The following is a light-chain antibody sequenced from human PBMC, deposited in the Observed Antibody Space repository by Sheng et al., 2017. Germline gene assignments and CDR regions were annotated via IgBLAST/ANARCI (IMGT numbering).Light chain of an antibody. CDR1: QSVSSSY. V-gene: IGKV3D-20*01. CDR2: DAS. Sequence: ENVLTQSPATLSLSPGERATLSCGASQSVSSSYLAWYQQKPGLAPRLLIYDASTRATGIPDRFSGSWSGTDFSLTISRLEPEDFAVYYCQQYGTSPLTFGGGTKVEIK. J-gene: IGKJ4*01. CDR3: QQYGTSPLT.